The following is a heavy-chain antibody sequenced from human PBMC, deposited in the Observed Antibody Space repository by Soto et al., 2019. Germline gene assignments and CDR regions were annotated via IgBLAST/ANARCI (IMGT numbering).Heavy chain of an antibody. Sequence: PWGSLRLSCAASGFTFSSYSMNWVRQAPGKGLEWVSAISSDSSYIYYPDSVKGRFIISRDNAKHSLYLQMNSLRAEDTAVYYCARDTPPFDYWGQGSLVTVSS. CDR2: ISSDSSYI. CDR3: ARDTPPFDY. J-gene: IGHJ4*02. V-gene: IGHV3-21*01. CDR1: GFTFSSYS.